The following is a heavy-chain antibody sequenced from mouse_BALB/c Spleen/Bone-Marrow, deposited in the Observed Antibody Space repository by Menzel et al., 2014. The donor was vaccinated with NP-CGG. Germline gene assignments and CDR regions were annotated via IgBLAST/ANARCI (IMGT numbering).Heavy chain of an antibody. CDR2: ISSGGSYT. V-gene: IGHV5-9*02. Sequence: EVKVVESGGGLVKPGGSLKLSCAASGFAFSSYDMSWVRQTPEKRLEWVATISSGGSYTYYPDSVKGRFTISRDNARNTLYLQMSSLRSEDMALYYCVRRVQLDYWGQGTTLTVSS. CDR3: VRRVQLDY. J-gene: IGHJ2*01. CDR1: GFAFSSYD.